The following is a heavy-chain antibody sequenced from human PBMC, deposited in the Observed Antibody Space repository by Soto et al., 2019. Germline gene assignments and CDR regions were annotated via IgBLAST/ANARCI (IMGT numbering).Heavy chain of an antibody. Sequence: LRLSCAASGFTFSSYWMHWVRQAPGKGLVWVSRINSDGSSTSYADSVKGRFTISRDNAKNTLYLQMNSLRAEDTAVYYCARGYGGEYDFWSGYYSYYYYYYGMDVWGQGTTVTVSS. D-gene: IGHD3-3*01. CDR1: GFTFSSYW. J-gene: IGHJ6*02. CDR3: ARGYGGEYDFWSGYYSYYYYYYGMDV. CDR2: INSDGSST. V-gene: IGHV3-74*01.